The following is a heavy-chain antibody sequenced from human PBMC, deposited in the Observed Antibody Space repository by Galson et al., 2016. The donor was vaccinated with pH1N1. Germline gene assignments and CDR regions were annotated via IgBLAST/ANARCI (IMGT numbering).Heavy chain of an antibody. CDR3: AKDRVVCPINAGSFDI. CDR1: GFTFSSYA. CDR2: ISGSRLSA. V-gene: IGHV3-23*01. Sequence: SLRLSCAASGFTFSSYAMNWVRQAPGKGLEWVSSISGSRLSAYYADSVKGRFTISRDNSKNTLYLQMTSLRADDTAVYFCAKDRVVCPINAGSFDIWGQGTMVTVSS. D-gene: IGHD2-2*01. J-gene: IGHJ3*02.